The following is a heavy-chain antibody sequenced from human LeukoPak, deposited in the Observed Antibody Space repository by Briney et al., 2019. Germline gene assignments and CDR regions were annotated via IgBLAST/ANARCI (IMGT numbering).Heavy chain of an antibody. V-gene: IGHV3-21*01. D-gene: IGHD1-26*01. CDR2: ISSSSSYI. CDR3: ARDIELPYYYYMDV. CDR1: GFTFSSYS. J-gene: IGHJ6*03. Sequence: PGGSLRLSCAASGFTFSSYSMNWVRQAPGKGLEWVSSISSSSSYIYYADSVKGRFTISRDNAKNSLYLQMNSLRAEDTAVYYCARDIELPYYYYMDVWGKGTTVTVSS.